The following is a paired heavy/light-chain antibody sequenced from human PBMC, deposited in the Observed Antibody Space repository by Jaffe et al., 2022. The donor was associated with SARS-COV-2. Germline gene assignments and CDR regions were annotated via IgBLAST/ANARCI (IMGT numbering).Light chain of an antibody. CDR2: AAS. CDR3: LQHNSYPIT. J-gene: IGKJ4*01. CDR1: QGIRND. V-gene: IGKV1-17*01. Sequence: DIQMTQSPSSLSASVGDRVTITCRASQGIRNDLGWYQQKPGEAPKLLISAASTLQSGVPSRFGGSGSGTEFTLTISSLQPEDFATYYCLQHNSYPITSGEGTKVEIK.
Heavy chain of an antibody. V-gene: IGHV3-72*01. D-gene: IGHD1-26*01. CDR2: TRNKANSYTT. CDR3: VRTPVVGSGKYTFEN. CDR1: GFTFSDHY. Sequence: EVQLVESGGGLVQPGGSLRLSCAVSGFTFSDHYMDWVRQAPGKGLEWVARTRNKANSYTTEYAASVKGRFTISRDDSKNSLYLQMSSLKTEDTAVYYCVRTPVVGSGKYTFENWGQGTLVIVSS. J-gene: IGHJ4*02.